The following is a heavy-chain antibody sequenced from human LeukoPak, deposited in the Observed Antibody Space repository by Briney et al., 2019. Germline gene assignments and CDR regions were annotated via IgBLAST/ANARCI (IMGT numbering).Heavy chain of an antibody. CDR3: ARTYYDILTGYNPYFDY. CDR2: ISGSGGST. J-gene: IGHJ4*02. CDR1: GFTFSSYG. V-gene: IGHV3-23*01. D-gene: IGHD3-9*01. Sequence: SWGSLRLSCAASGFTFSSYGMSWVRQAPGKGLEWVSAISGSGGSTYYADSVKGRFTISRDNSKNTLYLQMNSLRAEDTAVYYCARTYYDILTGYNPYFDYWGQGILVTVSS.